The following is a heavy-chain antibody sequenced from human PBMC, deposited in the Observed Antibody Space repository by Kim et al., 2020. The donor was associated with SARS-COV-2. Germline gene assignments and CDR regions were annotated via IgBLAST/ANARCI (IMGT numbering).Heavy chain of an antibody. CDR2: IYYSGST. V-gene: IGHV4-39*07. Sequence: SETLSLTCTVSGGSISSSSYYWGWIRQPPGKGLEWIGSIYYSGSTYYNPSLQSRVTISVDTSKNQFSLKLSPVTAADTAVYYCSRDGSGGYGLGADYWGQGTLVTVSS. J-gene: IGHJ4*02. CDR1: GGSISSSSYY. CDR3: SRDGSGGYGLGADY. D-gene: IGHD3-10*01.